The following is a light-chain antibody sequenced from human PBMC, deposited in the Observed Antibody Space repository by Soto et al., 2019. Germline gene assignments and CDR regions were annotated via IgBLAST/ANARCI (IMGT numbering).Light chain of an antibody. CDR3: SSFAGNNNLV. CDR1: SSDVGGYNY. J-gene: IGLJ2*01. V-gene: IGLV2-8*01. Sequence: QSALTQPPSASGSPGQSVTISCTGTSSDVGGYNYVSWYQQHPGKAPKLMISEVSKRPSGVPDRFSCSKSGNTASLTVSGLQAEDEADYYCSSFAGNNNLVVGGGTQLTVL. CDR2: EVS.